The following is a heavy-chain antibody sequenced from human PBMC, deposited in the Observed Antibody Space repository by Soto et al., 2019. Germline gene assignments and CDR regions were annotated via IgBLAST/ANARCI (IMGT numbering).Heavy chain of an antibody. V-gene: IGHV4-59*12. CDR1: GGSISNYY. CDR2: IYYSGST. CDR3: ARIPSP. D-gene: IGHD2-21*01. Sequence: ETLSLTCTVSGGSISNYYWSWIRQPPGKGLEWIGYIYYSGSTNYKPSLKSRVTISVDTSKNQFALKLSSVTAADTAVYYCARIPSPWGQGTLVTVSS. J-gene: IGHJ5*02.